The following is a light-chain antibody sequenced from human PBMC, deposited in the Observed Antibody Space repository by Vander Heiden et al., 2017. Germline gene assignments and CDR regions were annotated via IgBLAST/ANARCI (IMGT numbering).Light chain of an antibody. CDR2: DAS. J-gene: IGKJ4*01. V-gene: IGKV1-33*01. CDR3: QQYDNVPSLT. Sequence: DIQMTQSPSYLSAFVGDSVTITCQASQDISNYLHWYQQQPGKAPRLLIYDASNLQTGVPSRFSGSGSGTYFTLSISSLQPEDIATYYCQQYDNVPSLTFGGGTKVAMK. CDR1: QDISNY.